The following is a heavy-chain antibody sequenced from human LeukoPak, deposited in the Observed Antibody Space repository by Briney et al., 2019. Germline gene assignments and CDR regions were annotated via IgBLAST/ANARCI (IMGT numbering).Heavy chain of an antibody. CDR3: ASLSSEGCSYGWDFDY. V-gene: IGHV3-30*02. J-gene: IGHJ4*02. CDR2: IRYDGGNK. D-gene: IGHD5-18*01. CDR1: GFTFSSYG. Sequence: GGSLRLSCAASGFTFSSYGMHWVRQAPGKGLEWVAFIRYDGGNKYYADSVKGRFTISRDNSKNTLYLQMNSLRAEDTAVYYCASLSSEGCSYGWDFDYWGQGTLVTVSS.